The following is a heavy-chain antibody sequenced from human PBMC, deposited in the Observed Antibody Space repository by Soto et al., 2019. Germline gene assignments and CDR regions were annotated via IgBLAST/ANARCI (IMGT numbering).Heavy chain of an antibody. D-gene: IGHD2-2*01. J-gene: IGHJ1*01. CDR2: VYNSGST. Sequence: QVQLQESGPGLVKPSETLSLTCNVSGGSISSYYWSWIRQPPGYGLEYIGHVYNSGSTIHSPSLTSRDTISVDTSKNQFSLKLTSVTAADTAVYYCAGGSSLCWECFHHWGQGILITVSS. CDR3: AGGSSLCWECFHH. V-gene: IGHV4-59*01. CDR1: GGSISSYY.